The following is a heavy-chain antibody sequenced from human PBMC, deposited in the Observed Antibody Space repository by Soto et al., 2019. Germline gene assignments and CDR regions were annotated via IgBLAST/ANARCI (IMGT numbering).Heavy chain of an antibody. CDR1: GFRFGNYG. D-gene: IGHD2-8*01. J-gene: IGHJ4*01. Sequence: GGSLRLSCAAFGFRFGNYGMAWVRQGPGKGLQGVATISAYADNRHYADSVKGRFSISRDYSTNTMYLHMNSLRGDDSAVYFCSRDAGVSDEMFVYWGRGTQVTVST. CDR3: SRDAGVSDEMFVY. CDR2: ISAYADNR. V-gene: IGHV3-23*01.